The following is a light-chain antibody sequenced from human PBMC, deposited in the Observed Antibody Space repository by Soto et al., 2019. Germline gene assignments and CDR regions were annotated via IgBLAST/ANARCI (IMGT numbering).Light chain of an antibody. CDR3: SSYTSSSTLYV. Sequence: QFVLTQPASVSGSPGQSITISCTGTSSDFGGYNYVSWYQQHPGKAPKLMIYDVSNRPSGVSNRFSGSKSGNTASLTISGLQAEDEADYYCSSYTSSSTLYVFGTGTKVT. V-gene: IGLV2-14*01. CDR2: DVS. J-gene: IGLJ1*01. CDR1: SSDFGGYNY.